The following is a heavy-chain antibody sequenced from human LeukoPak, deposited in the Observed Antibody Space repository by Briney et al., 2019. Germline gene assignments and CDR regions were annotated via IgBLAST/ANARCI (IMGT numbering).Heavy chain of an antibody. V-gene: IGHV3-53*01. Sequence: GGSLRLSCAASGFTVSSNYMSWVRQAPGRGLEWVSVIYRGGSTYYADSVKGRFTISRDNSKNTLYLQMNSLRAEDTAVYFCAKDEEVTGTNLGLILDAFDIWGQGTMVTVSS. CDR3: AKDEEVTGTNLGLILDAFDI. J-gene: IGHJ3*02. CDR1: GFTVSSNY. D-gene: IGHD1-20*01. CDR2: IYRGGST.